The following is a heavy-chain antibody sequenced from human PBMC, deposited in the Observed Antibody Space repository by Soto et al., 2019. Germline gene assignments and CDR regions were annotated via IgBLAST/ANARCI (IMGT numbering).Heavy chain of an antibody. Sequence: QVQLVESGGGVVQPGRSLRLSCAASGFTFSSYGMHWVRQAPGKGLEWVAVISYDGSNKYYADSVKGRFTISRDNSKNTLYLQRNGLRAEDTAVYYCAKGQGSGSTPWYFDLWGRGTLVTVSS. V-gene: IGHV3-30*18. CDR2: ISYDGSNK. J-gene: IGHJ2*01. CDR3: AKGQGSGSTPWYFDL. D-gene: IGHD1-26*01. CDR1: GFTFSSYG.